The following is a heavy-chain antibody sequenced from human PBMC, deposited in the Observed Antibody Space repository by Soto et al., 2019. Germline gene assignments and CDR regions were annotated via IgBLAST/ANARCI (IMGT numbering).Heavy chain of an antibody. CDR2: ISGSGGST. CDR1: GFTFSSYA. CDR3: AKDSGYDLQRLYYYGMDV. D-gene: IGHD5-12*01. Sequence: PGGFLRLSCAASGFTFSSYAMSWVRQAPGKGLEWVSAISGSGGSTYYADSVKGRFTISRDNSKNTLYLQMNSLRAEDTAVYYCAKDSGYDLQRLYYYGMDVWGQGTTVTVSS. V-gene: IGHV3-23*01. J-gene: IGHJ6*02.